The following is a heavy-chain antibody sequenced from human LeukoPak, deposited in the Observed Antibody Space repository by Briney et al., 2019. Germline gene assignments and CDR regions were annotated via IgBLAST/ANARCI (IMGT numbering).Heavy chain of an antibody. Sequence: PGGSLRLSCAASGFTFTNYWMSWIRQPPGKGLEWIGEINHSGSTNYNPSLKSRVTISVDTSKNQFSLKLSSVTAADTAVYYCARGYYDSSGYGSSDYWGQGTLVTVSS. D-gene: IGHD3-22*01. CDR3: ARGYYDSSGYGSSDY. J-gene: IGHJ4*02. CDR2: INHSGST. V-gene: IGHV4-34*01. CDR1: GFTFTNYW.